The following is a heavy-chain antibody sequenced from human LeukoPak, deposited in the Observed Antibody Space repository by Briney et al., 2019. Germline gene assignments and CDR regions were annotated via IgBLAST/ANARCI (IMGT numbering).Heavy chain of an antibody. CDR2: ISSSSIYT. V-gene: IGHV3-11*05. CDR3: ARGSPPDY. D-gene: IGHD2-15*01. CDR1: GFIFSDYY. J-gene: IGHJ4*02. Sequence: GGSLRLSCAASGFIFSDYYMSWIRQAPGKGLKWLSYISSSSIYTSYADSVKGRFTISRDNAKNSLYLQLNSLRAEDTAVYHCARGSPPDYWGQGTLVTVSS.